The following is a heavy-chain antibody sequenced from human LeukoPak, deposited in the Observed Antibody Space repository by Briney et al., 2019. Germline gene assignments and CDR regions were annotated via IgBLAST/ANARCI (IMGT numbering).Heavy chain of an antibody. J-gene: IGHJ5*02. Sequence: GASVKVSCKASGYTFTSYDINWVRQATGQGLEWMGWMNPNSGNTGYAQKFQGRVTMTRNTSISTAYMELSSLRSEDTAVYYCARGRRGDFWSGYSRENWFDPWGQGTLVTVSS. D-gene: IGHD3-3*01. V-gene: IGHV1-8*01. CDR2: MNPNSGNT. CDR1: GYTFTSYD. CDR3: ARGRRGDFWSGYSRENWFDP.